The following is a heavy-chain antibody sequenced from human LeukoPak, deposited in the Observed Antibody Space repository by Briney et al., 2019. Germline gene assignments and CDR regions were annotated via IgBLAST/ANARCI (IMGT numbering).Heavy chain of an antibody. Sequence: GGSMRLSCAASGLAFSAYKMHWVRQAPRKGLVWVSRISTDGYTTDYADFVQGRFTASRDNTKNTWSLEMNSLRAEDTAVYYCAKDVRWELGLFDYWGQGTLVTVSS. J-gene: IGHJ4*02. CDR3: AKDVRWELGLFDY. CDR1: GLAFSAYK. V-gene: IGHV3-74*01. CDR2: ISTDGYTT. D-gene: IGHD1-26*01.